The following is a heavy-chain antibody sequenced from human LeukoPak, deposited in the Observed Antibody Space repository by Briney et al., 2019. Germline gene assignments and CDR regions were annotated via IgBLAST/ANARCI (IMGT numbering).Heavy chain of an antibody. Sequence: SQTLSLTCTVSGGSISSGGYYWSWIRQHPGKGLEWIGYIYYSGSTYYNPSLKSRVTISVDTSKNQFSLKLSSVTATDTAVYYCARGAYDSSGYYFLYYFDYWGQGTLVTVSS. J-gene: IGHJ4*02. D-gene: IGHD3-22*01. CDR3: ARGAYDSSGYYFLYYFDY. V-gene: IGHV4-31*03. CDR2: IYYSGST. CDR1: GGSISSGGYY.